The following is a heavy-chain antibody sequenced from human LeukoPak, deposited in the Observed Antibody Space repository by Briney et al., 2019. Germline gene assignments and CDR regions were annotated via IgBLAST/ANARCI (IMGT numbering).Heavy chain of an antibody. CDR2: ISAYNGNI. V-gene: IGHV1-18*01. CDR3: ARDIGYYDILTGYYTPGYFDY. D-gene: IGHD3-9*01. CDR1: GYTFTSYG. J-gene: IGHJ4*02. Sequence: ASVKVSCKASGYTFTSYGIGWVRQAPGQGLEWMGWISAYNGNINYAQKLQGRVTMTTDTSTSTAYMELRSLRSDDTAVYYCARDIGYYDILTGYYTPGYFDYWGQGTLVTVSS.